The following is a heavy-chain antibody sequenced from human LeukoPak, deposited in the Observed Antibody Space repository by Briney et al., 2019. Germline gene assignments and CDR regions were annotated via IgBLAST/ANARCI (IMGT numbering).Heavy chain of an antibody. Sequence: ASVKVSCKASGYTFTGYYMHWVRQAPGQGLEWMGWINPNSGGTNYAQKFQGRVTITADESTSTAYMELSSLRSEDTAVYYCARGGDILTGYQPYNWFDPWGQGTLVTVSS. V-gene: IGHV1-2*02. J-gene: IGHJ5*02. CDR3: ARGGDILTGYQPYNWFDP. CDR2: INPNSGGT. D-gene: IGHD3-9*01. CDR1: GYTFTGYY.